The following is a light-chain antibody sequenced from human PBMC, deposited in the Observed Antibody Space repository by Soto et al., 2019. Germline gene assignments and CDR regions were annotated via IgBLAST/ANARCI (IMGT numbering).Light chain of an antibody. Sequence: EIVLTQSPATLSLSPGERATLSCRASQSVSNYLAWYQQKPGQAPRLLIYDAFNRATGIPARFSGSGSGTDFTLTISSLEPEDFAVYYCQQRSNWPPSWTFGQGTKVEIK. CDR2: DAF. CDR3: QQRSNWPPSWT. CDR1: QSVSNY. J-gene: IGKJ1*01. V-gene: IGKV3-11*01.